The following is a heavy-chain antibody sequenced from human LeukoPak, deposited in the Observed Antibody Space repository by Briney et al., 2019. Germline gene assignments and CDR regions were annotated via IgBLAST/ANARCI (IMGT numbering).Heavy chain of an antibody. CDR3: TRGYFDSSGHNSYAP. CDR2: INHSGST. D-gene: IGHD3-22*01. CDR1: GGSFSGYY. J-gene: IGHJ5*02. V-gene: IGHV4-34*01. Sequence: PSETLSLTCAVYGGSFSGYYWSWIRQPPGKGLEWIGEINHSGSTNYNPSLKSRVTISVDTSKNQFFLNLTSVTAADTAVYYCTRGYFDSSGHNSYAPWGQGTLVTVSS.